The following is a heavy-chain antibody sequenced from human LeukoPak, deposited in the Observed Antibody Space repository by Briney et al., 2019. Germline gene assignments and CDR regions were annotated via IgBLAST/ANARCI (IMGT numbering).Heavy chain of an antibody. CDR3: ARGQDIVVVVAATRWFDP. Sequence: SETLSLTCAVYGGSFSGYYWSWIRQPPGKGLEWIGEINHSGSTNYNPSLKSRVTISVDTSKNQFSLKLRSVTAADTAVYYCARGQDIVVVVAATRWFDPWGQGTLVTVSS. CDR2: INHSGST. J-gene: IGHJ5*02. CDR1: GGSFSGYY. V-gene: IGHV4-34*01. D-gene: IGHD2-15*01.